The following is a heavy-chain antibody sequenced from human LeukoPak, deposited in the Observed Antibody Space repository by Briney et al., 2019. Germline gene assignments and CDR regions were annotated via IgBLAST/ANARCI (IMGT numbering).Heavy chain of an antibody. D-gene: IGHD3-22*01. J-gene: IGHJ4*02. Sequence: KASETLSLTCAVYGGSFRGYYWSWIRQPPGKGLEWIGEINHSGSTNYNPSLKSRVTISVDTSKNQFSLKLSSVTAADTAVYYCAREAGSSGRKIDYWGQGTLVTVSS. CDR2: INHSGST. CDR3: AREAGSSGRKIDY. CDR1: GGSFRGYY. V-gene: IGHV4-34*01.